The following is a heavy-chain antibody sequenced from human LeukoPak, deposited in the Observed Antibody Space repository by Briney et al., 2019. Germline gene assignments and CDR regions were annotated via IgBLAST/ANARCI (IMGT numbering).Heavy chain of an antibody. CDR2: ISWNSGSI. D-gene: IGHD3-10*01. CDR1: GFTFDDYA. Sequence: PGGSLRLSCAASGFTFDDYAMHWVRQAPGKGLEWVSGISWNSGSIGYADSVKGRFTISRDNAKNSLYLQMNSLRAEDTALYYCAKDMGGYYGSGSYYNSPFDYWGQGTLVTVSS. V-gene: IGHV3-9*01. CDR3: AKDMGGYYGSGSYYNSPFDY. J-gene: IGHJ4*02.